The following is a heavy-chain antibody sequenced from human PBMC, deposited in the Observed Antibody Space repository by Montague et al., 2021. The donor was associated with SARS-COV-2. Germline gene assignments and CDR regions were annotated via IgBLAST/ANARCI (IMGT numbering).Heavy chain of an antibody. Sequence: SETLSLTCSVSGDSIDSSAFYWGWVRQTPGKGLEWIGNIYESGTTSYNPSLGSRVTISVDSSNNQFSLTLTSVTAADTAVYYCARGKGEKFRMVIFLPYFDYWGQGALVTVSS. CDR2: IYESGTT. CDR1: GDSIDSSAFY. J-gene: IGHJ4*02. D-gene: IGHD2-21*01. CDR3: ARGKGEKFRMVIFLPYFDY. V-gene: IGHV4-39*07.